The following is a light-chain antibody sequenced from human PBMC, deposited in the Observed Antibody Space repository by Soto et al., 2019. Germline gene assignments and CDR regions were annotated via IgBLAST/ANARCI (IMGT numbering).Light chain of an antibody. V-gene: IGKV3-11*01. CDR3: QQGNT. CDR2: ETS. Sequence: EAVLTQSPATLSLSPGERATLSCRASQSLSYYLAWYQQKPGQAPRLLIYETSNRATGIPARFSGSGSGTDFTLSISSLEPKDSAVYFCQQGNTFGQGTKLEIQ. J-gene: IGKJ2*01. CDR1: QSLSYY.